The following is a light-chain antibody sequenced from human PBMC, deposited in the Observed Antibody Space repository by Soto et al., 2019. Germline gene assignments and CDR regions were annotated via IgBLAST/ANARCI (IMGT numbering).Light chain of an antibody. CDR2: SNN. J-gene: IGLJ3*02. V-gene: IGLV1-44*01. Sequence: QSVLTQPPSASGTPGQSVTISCSGSSSNIGSNNVNWYQQLPGTAPKLLIYSNNQRPSGVPDRFSGSKSGTSASLAISGLQSEDEADYYCAAWDDSLNGLVFGGGTKVTVL. CDR1: SSNIGSNN. CDR3: AAWDDSLNGLV.